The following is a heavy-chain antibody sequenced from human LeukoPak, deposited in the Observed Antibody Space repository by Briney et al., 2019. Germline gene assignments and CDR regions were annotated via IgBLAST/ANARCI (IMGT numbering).Heavy chain of an antibody. CDR3: ARGVAGTGPDI. V-gene: IGHV3-74*01. Sequence: PGGSLRLSCAASGFTLSNYWMHWVRQAPGKGLVWVSRIKTDGSNTDYADSVKGRFTISRDNAKNTMYLQMNSLTAEDSAVYYCARGVAGTGPDIWGLGTMVTVSA. CDR1: GFTLSNYW. J-gene: IGHJ3*02. CDR2: IKTDGSNT. D-gene: IGHD6-19*01.